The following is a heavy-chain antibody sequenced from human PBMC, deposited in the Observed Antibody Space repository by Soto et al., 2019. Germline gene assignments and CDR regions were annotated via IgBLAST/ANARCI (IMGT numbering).Heavy chain of an antibody. CDR1: GFTFSSYG. V-gene: IGHV3-30*18. CDR2: ISYDGSNK. D-gene: IGHD6-19*01. Sequence: QVQLVESGGGVVQPGRSLRLSCAASGFTFSSYGMHWVRQAPGKGLEWVAVISYDGSNKYYADSVKGRFTISRDNSKNTLYLQMNSLRADDTAVYYCAKDKQQWLNAFDIWGQGTMVTVSS. J-gene: IGHJ3*02. CDR3: AKDKQQWLNAFDI.